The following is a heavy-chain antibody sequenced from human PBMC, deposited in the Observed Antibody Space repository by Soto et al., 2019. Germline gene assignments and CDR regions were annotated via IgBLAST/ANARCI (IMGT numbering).Heavy chain of an antibody. Sequence: QVTLKESGPTLVKPTQTLTLTCTFSGFSLSASGVAVGWIRQPPGKALEWLALIYWDDDKRYSPSLKSRLTITTDTSKYQVVLTMTNMDPVDTATYYCAHIPIVVSGTRGFAWFDPWGQGTLVTVSS. D-gene: IGHD6-19*01. CDR2: IYWDDDK. CDR1: GFSLSASGVA. J-gene: IGHJ5*02. V-gene: IGHV2-5*02. CDR3: AHIPIVVSGTRGFAWFDP.